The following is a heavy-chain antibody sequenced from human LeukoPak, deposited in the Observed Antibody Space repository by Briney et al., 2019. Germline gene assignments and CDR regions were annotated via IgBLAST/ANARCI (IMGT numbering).Heavy chain of an antibody. V-gene: IGHV1-69*13. D-gene: IGHD3-9*01. CDR2: IIPIFGTA. Sequence: ASVKVSCKASGGTFSSYAISWVRQAPGQGLEWMGGIIPIFGTANYAQKFQCRVTITADESTSTAYMELSSLRSEDTAVYYCARKGGQLRYFDWLMGGVLSDYYYYGMDVWGQGTTVTVSS. J-gene: IGHJ6*02. CDR3: ARKGGQLRYFDWLMGGVLSDYYYYGMDV. CDR1: GGTFSSYA.